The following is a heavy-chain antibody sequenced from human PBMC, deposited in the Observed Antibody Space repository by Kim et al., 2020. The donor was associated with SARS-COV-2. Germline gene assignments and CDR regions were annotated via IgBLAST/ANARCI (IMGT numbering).Heavy chain of an antibody. V-gene: IGHV7-4-1*02. J-gene: IGHJ5*02. CDR1: GYTFTSYA. CDR2: INTNTGNP. Sequence: ASVKVSCKASGYTFTSYAMNWVRQAPGQGLEWMGWINTNTGNPTYAQGFTGRFVFSLDTSVSTAYLQISSLKAEDTAVYYCARDFGRYNWNDAHFLPWGQGTLVTVSS. D-gene: IGHD1-1*01. CDR3: ARDFGRYNWNDAHFLP.